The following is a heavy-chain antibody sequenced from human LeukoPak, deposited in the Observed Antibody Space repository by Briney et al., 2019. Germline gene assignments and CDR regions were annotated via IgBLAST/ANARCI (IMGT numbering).Heavy chain of an antibody. CDR1: GYSMSSGYY. J-gene: IGHJ4*02. CDR2: IYYSGST. V-gene: IGHV4-61*01. CDR3: ARSIGAVADPAFFDY. Sequence: SETLSLTCTVSGYSMSSGYYWSWIRQPPGKGLEWIGYIYYSGSTNYNPSLKSRVTISVDTSKNQFSLKLSSVTAADTAVYYCARSIGAVADPAFFDYWGQGTLVTVSS. D-gene: IGHD6-19*01.